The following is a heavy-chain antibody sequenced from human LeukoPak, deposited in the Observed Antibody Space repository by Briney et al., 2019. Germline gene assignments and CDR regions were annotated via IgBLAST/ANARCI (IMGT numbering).Heavy chain of an antibody. J-gene: IGHJ4*02. CDR2: IWYDGSNK. CDR3: ARDSVDTAMPILDY. CDR1: GFTFSSYG. Sequence: GGSLRLSCAASGFTFSSYGMHWVRQAPGKGLEWVAVIWYDGSNKYYAGSVKGRFTISRDNSKNTLYLQMNSLRAEDTAVYYCARDSVDTAMPILDYWGQGTLVTVSS. D-gene: IGHD5-18*01. V-gene: IGHV3-33*01.